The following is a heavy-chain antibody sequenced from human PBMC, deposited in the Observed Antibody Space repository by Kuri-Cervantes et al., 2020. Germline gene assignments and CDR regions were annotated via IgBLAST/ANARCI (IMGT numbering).Heavy chain of an antibody. J-gene: IGHJ4*02. CDR2: INPIGSRV. D-gene: IGHD6-13*01. Sequence: GESLKISCAASGLTFSNYEMSWVRQTPRKGLEWVSYINPIGSRVVYADSVKGRFTISRDNAKNSLYLQMNSLRAEDTALYYCAKDSRSGYSSSWSPFDYWGQGTLVTVSS. CDR3: AKDSRSGYSSSWSPFDY. CDR1: GLTFSNYE. V-gene: IGHV3-11*01.